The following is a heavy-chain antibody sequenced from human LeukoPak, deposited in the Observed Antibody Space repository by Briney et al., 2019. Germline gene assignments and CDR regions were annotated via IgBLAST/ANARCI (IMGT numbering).Heavy chain of an antibody. CDR2: ISDSGGST. CDR3: AKRGVVIRVILVGFHKEAYYFDS. Sequence: GGSLRLSCTASGFTFGSYAMSWVRQAPGKGLEWVAGISDSGGSTNYADSVKGRFTISRDNPKNTLYLQMNSLRAEDTAVYFCAKRGVVIRVILVGFHKEAYYFDSWGQGALVTVSS. D-gene: IGHD3-22*01. CDR1: GFTFGSYA. V-gene: IGHV3-23*01. J-gene: IGHJ4*02.